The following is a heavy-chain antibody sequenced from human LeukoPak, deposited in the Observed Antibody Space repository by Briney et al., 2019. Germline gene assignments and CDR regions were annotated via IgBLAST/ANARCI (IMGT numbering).Heavy chain of an antibody. Sequence: SETLSLTCTVSGGSISSYYWSWIRQPPGKGLEWIGYIYYSGSTNYNPSLKSRVTISVDKSKNQFSLKLSSVTAADTAVYYCARLPSHSHYYDSSGYYNPPYYFDYWGQGTLVTVSS. CDR3: ARLPSHSHYYDSSGYYNPPYYFDY. J-gene: IGHJ4*02. D-gene: IGHD3-22*01. CDR2: IYYSGST. V-gene: IGHV4-59*12. CDR1: GGSISSYY.